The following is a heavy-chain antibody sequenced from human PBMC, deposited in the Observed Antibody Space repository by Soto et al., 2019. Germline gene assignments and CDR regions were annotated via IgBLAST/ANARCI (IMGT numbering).Heavy chain of an antibody. CDR3: AREPGITRTDRIFYYYYYYMDV. D-gene: IGHD1-20*01. CDR1: GDSVSSNSAA. J-gene: IGHJ6*03. CDR2: TYYRSKWYN. Sequence: SQTLSLTCAISGDSVSSNSAAWNWIRQSPSRGLEWLGRTYYRSKWYNDYAVSVKSRITINPDTSKNQFSLQLNSVTPEDTAVYYCAREPGITRTDRIFYYYYYYMDVWGKGTTVTVSS. V-gene: IGHV6-1*01.